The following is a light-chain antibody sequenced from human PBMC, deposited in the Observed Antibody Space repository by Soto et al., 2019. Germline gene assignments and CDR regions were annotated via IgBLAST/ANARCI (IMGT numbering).Light chain of an antibody. V-gene: IGKV1-6*01. CDR1: QDISNY. CDR2: AAS. Sequence: IPLPQSPSFLSASVAARVAYXWGAVPDIXXASQDISNYLAWFQQKPGKVPKRLIYAASSLQSGVPSRFSGSGSGTDFTLTISSLQPEDFATYYCLQDYTYPLTFGGGTKVDIK. CDR3: LQDYTYPLT. J-gene: IGKJ4*01.